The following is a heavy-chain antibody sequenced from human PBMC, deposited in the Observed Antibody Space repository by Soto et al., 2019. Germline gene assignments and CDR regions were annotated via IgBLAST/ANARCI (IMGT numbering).Heavy chain of an antibody. CDR2: IYYSGST. CDR1: GGSISSYH. CDR3: ARHSTGDYDFWSGYPPIYYMDV. V-gene: IGHV4-59*08. J-gene: IGHJ6*03. Sequence: PSETLSLTCTVSGGSISSYHWSWIRQPPGKGLERIGYIYYSGSTNYNPSLKSRVTISVDTSKNQFSLKLSSVTAADTAVYYCARHSTGDYDFWSGYPPIYYMDVWGKGTTVTVSS. D-gene: IGHD3-3*01.